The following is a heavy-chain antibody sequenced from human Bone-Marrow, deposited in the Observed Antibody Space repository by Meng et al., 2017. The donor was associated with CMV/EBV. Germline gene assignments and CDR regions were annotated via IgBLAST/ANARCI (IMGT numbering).Heavy chain of an antibody. CDR2: IIPIFGTA. CDR3: ARFYPKDY. D-gene: IGHD2/OR15-2a*01. CDR1: GGTFSSYA. Sequence: SVKVSCKASGGTFSSYAISWVRQAPGQGLEWMGGIIPIFGTANYAQKFQGRVTMTTDTSTSTAYMELRSLRSDDTAVYYCARFYPKDYWGQGTLVTVSS. V-gene: IGHV1-69*05. J-gene: IGHJ4*02.